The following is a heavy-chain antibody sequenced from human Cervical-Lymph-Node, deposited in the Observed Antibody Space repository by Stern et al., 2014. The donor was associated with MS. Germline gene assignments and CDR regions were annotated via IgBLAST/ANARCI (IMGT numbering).Heavy chain of an antibody. CDR3: ARGDIAAAGPNFDY. CDR1: GGSISSGSYY. CDR2: IYTSGST. J-gene: IGHJ4*02. Sequence: QLQLQESGPGLVKPSQTLSLTCTVSGGSISSGSYYWSWIRPPAGQGLEWIGRIYTSGSTNSNPSLTRRVTISVDTSKNQFSLKRSSGTAADTAVYYCARGDIAAAGPNFDYWGQGTLVTVSS. D-gene: IGHD6-13*01. V-gene: IGHV4-61*02.